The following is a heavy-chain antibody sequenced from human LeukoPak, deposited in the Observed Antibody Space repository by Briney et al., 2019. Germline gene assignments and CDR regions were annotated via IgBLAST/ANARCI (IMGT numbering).Heavy chain of an antibody. CDR3: EKQPIVVVTATTFPVSRYFGY. CDR1: GGSISSSSYY. J-gene: IGHJ4*02. Sequence: SETLSLTCTVSGGSISSSSYYWGWIRQPPGKGLEWIGSIYYSGSNYYNPSLKSRVTISVDTSKNQFSLKLSSVTAAAVAVYYCEKQPIVVVTATTFPVSRYFGYWGRGTLVTVSS. CDR2: IYYSGSN. D-gene: IGHD2-21*02. V-gene: IGHV4-39*01.